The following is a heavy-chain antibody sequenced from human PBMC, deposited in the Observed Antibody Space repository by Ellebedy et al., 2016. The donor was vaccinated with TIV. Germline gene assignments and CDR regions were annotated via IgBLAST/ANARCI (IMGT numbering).Heavy chain of an antibody. CDR2: ISGSGVST. CDR3: AKASYYYDSSGYATHFDS. J-gene: IGHJ4*02. D-gene: IGHD3-22*01. Sequence: GGSLRLXCAASGFTLSRYAMSWVRQAPGQGLEWVSGISGSGVSTYYADPVKGRFTISRDISKNTLYLRMNSLRLEDTALYYCAKASYYYDSSGYATHFDSWGQGTLVTVSS. V-gene: IGHV3-23*01. CDR1: GFTLSRYA.